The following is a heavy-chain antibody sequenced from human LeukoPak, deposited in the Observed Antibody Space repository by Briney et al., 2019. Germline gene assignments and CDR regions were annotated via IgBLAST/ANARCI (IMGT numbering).Heavy chain of an antibody. Sequence: GGSLRLPCAASGFTFSSYVMNWVRQAPGKGLEWVSYISSSSDTIYYADSVKGRFTISRDNAKNSLYLQMYSLRAEDTAVYYCARDHGGYYYRLGDYWGQGTLVTVSS. V-gene: IGHV3-48*04. J-gene: IGHJ4*02. CDR2: ISSSSDTI. CDR1: GFTFSSYV. CDR3: ARDHGGYYYRLGDY. D-gene: IGHD3-22*01.